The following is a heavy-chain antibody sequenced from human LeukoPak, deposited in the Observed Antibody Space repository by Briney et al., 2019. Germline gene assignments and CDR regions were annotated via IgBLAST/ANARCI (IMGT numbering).Heavy chain of an antibody. Sequence: ASVKVSCKASGYTFTGYYMHWVRQAPGQGLEWMGWINPNSGGTNYAQKFQGRVTMTRNTSISTAYMELSSLRSEDTAVYYCARGKLGGNYYYYYMDVWGKGTTVTVSS. J-gene: IGHJ6*03. CDR2: INPNSGGT. D-gene: IGHD7-27*01. CDR1: GYTFTGYY. CDR3: ARGKLGGNYYYYYMDV. V-gene: IGHV1-2*02.